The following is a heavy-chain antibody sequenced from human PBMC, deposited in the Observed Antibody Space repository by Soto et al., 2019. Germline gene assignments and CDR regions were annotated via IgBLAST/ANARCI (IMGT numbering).Heavy chain of an antibody. CDR3: ARDPSYYGLDV. J-gene: IGHJ6*02. CDR2: INAGNGNT. CDR1: AYTFTSYA. Sequence: QVQLVQSGAEEKKPGALVKVSCKASAYTFTSYAMHWVRQAPGQRLEWMGWINAGNGNTKYSQKFQGRVTITRDTSASTADMELSSLRSEDTAVYYCARDPSYYGLDVWGQGTTVTVS. V-gene: IGHV1-3*05.